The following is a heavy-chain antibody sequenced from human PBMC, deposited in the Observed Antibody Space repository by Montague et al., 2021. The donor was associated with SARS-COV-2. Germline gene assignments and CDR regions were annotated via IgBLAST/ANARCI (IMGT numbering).Heavy chain of an antibody. CDR3: ARGKGRSPDGFDI. J-gene: IGHJ3*02. Sequence: SETLSLTCTVSGGSISTYYWSWIRQSPGKGLEWIGYIYYSGNPNXNPSLTSRLSMSVDTSKNQFSLELSAVTAADTAVFFCARGKGRSPDGFDIWGQGITVTVSS. CDR1: GGSISTYY. V-gene: IGHV4-59*01. D-gene: IGHD2-15*01. CDR2: IYYSGNP.